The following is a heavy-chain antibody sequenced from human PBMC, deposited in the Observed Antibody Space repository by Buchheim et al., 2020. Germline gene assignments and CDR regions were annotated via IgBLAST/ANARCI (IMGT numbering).Heavy chain of an antibody. CDR1: GFTFSSYW. CDR3: ARDVIGPYDY. Sequence: EVQLVESGGGLVQPGGSLRLSCAASGFTFSSYWMHWVRQVPGKGLVWVSNINTDGTTIRYADSVKGRFTISRDNAKNTLYLQRNSLRAEDTAVYYCARDVIGPYDYWGQG. J-gene: IGHJ4*02. V-gene: IGHV3-74*01. CDR2: INTDGTTI.